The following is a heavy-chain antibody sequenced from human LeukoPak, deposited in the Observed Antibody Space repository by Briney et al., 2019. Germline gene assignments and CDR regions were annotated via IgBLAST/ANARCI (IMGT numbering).Heavy chain of an antibody. Sequence: PGGSLRLSCAASGFIFRNHGMNWVRQAPGKGLEWVSGITGDGRTYYEDSVKGRFTISRDNSKNTLYLQMNILRAEDTAIYYCAKDRAWGAFAYWGQGTLVTVSS. J-gene: IGHJ4*02. CDR1: GFIFRNHG. D-gene: IGHD1-26*01. CDR3: AKDRAWGAFAY. V-gene: IGHV3-23*01. CDR2: ITGDGRT.